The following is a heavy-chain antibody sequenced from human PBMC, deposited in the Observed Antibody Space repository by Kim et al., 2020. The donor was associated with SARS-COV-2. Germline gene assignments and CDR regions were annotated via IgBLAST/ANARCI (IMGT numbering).Heavy chain of an antibody. CDR1: GFTFSSYA. V-gene: IGHV3-33*06. D-gene: IGHD5-18*01. Sequence: GGSLRLSCAASGFTFSSYAMHWVRQAPGKGLEWVAVIWYDGSNKYYADSVKGRFTISRDNSKNTLYLQMNSLRAEDTAVYYCAKTSIGNSYGYPDYWGQGTLVTVSS. CDR2: IWYDGSNK. CDR3: AKTSIGNSYGYPDY. J-gene: IGHJ4*02.